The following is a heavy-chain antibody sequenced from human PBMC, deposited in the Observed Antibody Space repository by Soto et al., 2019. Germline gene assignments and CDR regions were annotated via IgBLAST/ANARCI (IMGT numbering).Heavy chain of an antibody. V-gene: IGHV1-2*04. CDR2: INPNSGGT. CDR1: GYTFTGYY. J-gene: IGHJ4*02. D-gene: IGHD4-17*01. CDR3: ATTVNIPDLVAS. Sequence: GASVKVSCKASGYTFTGYYMHWVRQAPGQGPEWMGWINPNSGGTNYAQKFQGWVTMTRDTSISTAYMELSRLRSDDTAVYYCATTVNIPDLVASWGQGTLVTVSS.